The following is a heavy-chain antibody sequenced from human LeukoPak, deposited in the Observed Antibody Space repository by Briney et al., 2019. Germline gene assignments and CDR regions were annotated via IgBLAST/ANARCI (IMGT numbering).Heavy chain of an antibody. CDR1: GFTFSTYW. CDR2: IKGDESAR. V-gene: IGHV3-7*01. Sequence: QPGGSLRLSCAASGFTFSTYWMAWVRQAPGKGLEWVANIKGDESARHQADSVKGRFTISRDNTQNSVYLQMSSLRGEDTAVYYCARDVVGGLDYWGQGTLVTVSS. D-gene: IGHD3-10*01. J-gene: IGHJ4*02. CDR3: ARDVVGGLDY.